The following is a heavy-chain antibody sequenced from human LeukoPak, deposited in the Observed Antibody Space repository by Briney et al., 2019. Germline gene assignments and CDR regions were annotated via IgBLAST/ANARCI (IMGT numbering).Heavy chain of an antibody. CDR1: GGSISSHY. Sequence: SETLSLTCTVSGGSISSHYWSWIRQPPGKGLEWIGYIYYSGSTNYNPSLKSRVTMSVDTSKNQFSLKLSSVTAADTAVYYCARGYCSSTSCYDYFDYWGQGTLVTVSS. CDR3: ARGYCSSTSCYDYFDY. D-gene: IGHD2-2*01. CDR2: IYYSGST. V-gene: IGHV4-59*11. J-gene: IGHJ4*02.